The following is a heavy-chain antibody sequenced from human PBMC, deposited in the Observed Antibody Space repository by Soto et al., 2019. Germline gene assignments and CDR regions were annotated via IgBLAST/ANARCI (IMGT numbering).Heavy chain of an antibody. Sequence: SSETLSLTCTVSGGSVSSGDYFWSWLRQSPGKRLEWIAYIYYSGSTNYNPSLKSRATISVDTSKSQVSLTLTSMTAADAAVYYCARSPNYYYYGFDVWGQGTTVTVSS. J-gene: IGHJ6*02. CDR2: IYYSGST. CDR1: GGSVSSGDYF. CDR3: ARSPNYYYYGFDV. V-gene: IGHV4-61*08. D-gene: IGHD3-10*01.